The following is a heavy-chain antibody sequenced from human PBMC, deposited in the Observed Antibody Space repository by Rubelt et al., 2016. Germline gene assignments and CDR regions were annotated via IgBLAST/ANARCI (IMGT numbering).Heavy chain of an antibody. CDR3: ARGQWVWYFDL. D-gene: IGHD2-8*01. Sequence: QVQLQQWGAGLLKPSETLSLTCAVSGESLSGYYGNWIRQPPGKGLEWIGEVSHSGSTNYNPSLKSRVTISIDTSKNQFSLNLRSVSAADTAAYNCARGQWVWYFDLWGRGTLVTVSS. V-gene: IGHV4-34*01. CDR2: VSHSGST. CDR1: GESLSGYY. J-gene: IGHJ2*01.